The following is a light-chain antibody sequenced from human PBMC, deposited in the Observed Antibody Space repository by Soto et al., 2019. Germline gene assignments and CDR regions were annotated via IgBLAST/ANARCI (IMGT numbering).Light chain of an antibody. CDR3: QQSYSTPL. CDR1: QSISSY. J-gene: IGKJ4*01. Sequence: DLQMTQSPSSLSASVGDRVTITCRASQSISSYLNWYQQKPGKAPKLLIYAASSLQSGVPSRFSGSGSGTDFTLTISRLQPEYFATYYCQQSYSTPLFGGGTKVEIK. CDR2: AAS. V-gene: IGKV1-39*01.